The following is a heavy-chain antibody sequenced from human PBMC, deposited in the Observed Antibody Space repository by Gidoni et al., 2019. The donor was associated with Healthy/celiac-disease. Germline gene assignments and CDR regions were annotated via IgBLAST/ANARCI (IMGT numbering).Heavy chain of an antibody. CDR2: IWYDGSNK. CDR1: EYTLRSYG. J-gene: IGHJ6*02. V-gene: IGHV3-33*01. CDR3: ARDITIFGVKSDVMDV. Sequence: QVQLVESGGGVVTPGRSLRLSCAAPEYTLRSYGMHWVRQASGKGLELVAVIWYDGSNKYYADSVKGRFTISRDNSKNTLYLEMNSLRAEDTAGYYCARDITIFGVKSDVMDVWGQGTTVTVSS. D-gene: IGHD3-3*01.